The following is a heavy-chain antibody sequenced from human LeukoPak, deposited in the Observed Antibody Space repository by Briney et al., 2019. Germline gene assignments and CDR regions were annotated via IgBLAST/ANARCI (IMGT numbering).Heavy chain of an antibody. CDR1: GFTFSSYA. CDR3: ARQDWEYSSGWYYFDY. CDR2: ISYDGSNK. Sequence: GGSLRLSCAASGFTFSSYAMPWVRQAPGKGLEWVAVISYDGSNKYYADSVKGRFTISRDNSKNTLYLQMNSLRAEDTAVYYCARQDWEYSSGWYYFDYWGQGTLVTASS. D-gene: IGHD6-19*01. V-gene: IGHV3-30-3*01. J-gene: IGHJ4*02.